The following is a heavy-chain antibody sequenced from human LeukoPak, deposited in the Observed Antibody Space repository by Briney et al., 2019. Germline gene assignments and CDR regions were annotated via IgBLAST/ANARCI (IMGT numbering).Heavy chain of an antibody. J-gene: IGHJ4*02. V-gene: IGHV4-39*07. CDR3: ARDPSSSHNAFDY. Sequence: SETLSLTCTVSGGSISSSSYYWGWIRQPPGKGLEWIGSIYYSGSTYYNPSLKSRVTISVDTSKNQFSLKLSSVTAADTAVYYCARDPSSSHNAFDYWGQGTLVTVS. CDR1: GGSISSSSYY. D-gene: IGHD6-6*01. CDR2: IYYSGST.